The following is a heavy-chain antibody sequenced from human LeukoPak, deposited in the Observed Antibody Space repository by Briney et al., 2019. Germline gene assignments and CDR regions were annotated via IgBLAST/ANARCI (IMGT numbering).Heavy chain of an antibody. CDR2: IDHSGST. CDR3: ARKSRRSTPLAAFDI. Sequence: SETLSLTCAVYGGSFSGYYWSWIRQPPGKGLEWIGEIDHSGSTNYIPSLKSRVTISLDTSKNQFSLRLSSVTAADTAVYYCARKSRRSTPLAAFDIWGQGTMVTVSS. CDR1: GGSFSGYY. V-gene: IGHV4-34*01. J-gene: IGHJ3*02.